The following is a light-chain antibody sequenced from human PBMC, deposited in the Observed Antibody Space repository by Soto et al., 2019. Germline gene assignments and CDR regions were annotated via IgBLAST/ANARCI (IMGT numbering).Light chain of an antibody. V-gene: IGLV2-14*01. Sequence: QSALTQPASVSGSPGQSITISCTGTISDVGTYNYVSWYQQHPGKAPKLMVYAVTDRPSGVSNRFSGSKSGNTASLTISGLQAEDEADYYCSSYTASFTLVFGGGTKVTVL. J-gene: IGLJ3*02. CDR3: SSYTASFTLV. CDR2: AVT. CDR1: ISDVGTYNY.